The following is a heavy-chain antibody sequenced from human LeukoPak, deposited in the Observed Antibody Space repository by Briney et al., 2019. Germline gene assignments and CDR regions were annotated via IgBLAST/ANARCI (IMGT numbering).Heavy chain of an antibody. CDR3: ARVYSYDSSGCPYDAFDI. J-gene: IGHJ3*02. V-gene: IGHV1-2*06. CDR1: GYTFTGYY. CDR2: INPNSGGT. Sequence: ASVKVSCKASGYTFTGYYMHWVRQAPGQGLEWMGRINPNSGGTNYAQKFQGRVTMTRDTSISTAYMELSRLRSDDTAVYYCARVYSYDSSGCPYDAFDIWGQGTMVTVSS. D-gene: IGHD3-22*01.